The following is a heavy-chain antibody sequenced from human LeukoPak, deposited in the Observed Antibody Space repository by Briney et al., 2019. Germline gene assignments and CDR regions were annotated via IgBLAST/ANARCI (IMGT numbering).Heavy chain of an antibody. CDR1: RYTFTGYY. Sequence: ASVKVSCKASRYTFTGYYMHWVRQAPGQGLEWMGWINPNSGGTNYAQKFQGRVTMTRDTSISTAYMELSRLRSDDTAVYYCARGDFDYVWGSYRLSDYWGQGTLVTVSS. V-gene: IGHV1-2*02. CDR2: INPNSGGT. J-gene: IGHJ4*02. D-gene: IGHD3-16*02. CDR3: ARGDFDYVWGSYRLSDY.